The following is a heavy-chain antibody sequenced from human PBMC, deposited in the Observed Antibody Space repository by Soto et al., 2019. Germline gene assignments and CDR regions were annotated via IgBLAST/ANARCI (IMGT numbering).Heavy chain of an antibody. J-gene: IGHJ4*02. Sequence: GTSVKVSCKASGYTFTSYGISWVRQAPGQGLEWMGWISAYNGNTNYAQKLQGRVTMTTDTSTSTAYMELRSLRSDDTAVYYCARDTGRKGVVTAIHHYWGQGTLVTVSS. CDR1: GYTFTSYG. V-gene: IGHV1-18*01. CDR3: ARDTGRKGVVTAIHHY. CDR2: ISAYNGNT. D-gene: IGHD2-21*02.